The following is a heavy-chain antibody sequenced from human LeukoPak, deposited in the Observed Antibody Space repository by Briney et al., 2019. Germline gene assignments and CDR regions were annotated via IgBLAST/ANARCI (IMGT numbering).Heavy chain of an antibody. CDR1: GFTFSSYS. D-gene: IGHD2-2*01. CDR3: ARAPTIVVGPT. J-gene: IGHJ5*02. V-gene: IGHV3-21*01. CDR2: ISSNSYI. Sequence: GGSLRLSCAASGFTFSSYSMNWVRQAPGKGLEWVSSISSNSYIYHADSVKGRFTISRDNAKNSLYLQMNSLRAEDTAVYYCARAPTIVVGPTWGQGTLVTVSS.